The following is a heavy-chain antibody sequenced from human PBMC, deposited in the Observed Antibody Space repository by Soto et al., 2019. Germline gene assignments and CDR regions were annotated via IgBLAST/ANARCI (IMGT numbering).Heavy chain of an antibody. CDR3: ARGDRYFGIGRGYSIPYLDV. CDR2: ISAYNGNT. J-gene: IGHJ6*03. D-gene: IGHD3-3*01. Sequence: ASVKVSCKASGYTLASYGISWVRQAPRQGLEWMGWISAYNGNTNYAQKLQGRVTMTTDTSTSTAYMELRSLRSDDTAVYYCARGDRYFGIGRGYSIPYLDVRGNGTTDPVS. CDR1: GYTLASYG. V-gene: IGHV1-18*01.